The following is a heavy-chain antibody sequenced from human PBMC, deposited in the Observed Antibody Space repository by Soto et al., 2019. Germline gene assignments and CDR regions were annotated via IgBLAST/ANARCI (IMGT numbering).Heavy chain of an antibody. V-gene: IGHV5-51*01. CDR1: GYRLDAAW. D-gene: IGHD3-22*01. CDR2: IKPGGSDL. CDR3: SRVITYYFDF. Sequence: SGEALKISCNGVGYRLDAAWLGWVRPMPGKGSEWVGIIKPGGSDLRYSPFFGGPVNMFAVAVADTAYLQSDSLKAPDTALYYRSRVITYYFDFWGQGTLVTVSS. J-gene: IGHJ4*02.